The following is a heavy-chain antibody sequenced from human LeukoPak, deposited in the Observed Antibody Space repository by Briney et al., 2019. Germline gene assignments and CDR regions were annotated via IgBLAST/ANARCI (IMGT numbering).Heavy chain of an antibody. D-gene: IGHD4-17*01. Sequence: GGSLRLSCAASGFTFSSYSMNWVRQAPGKGLEWVSSTSSSSSYIYYADSVKVRFTISRDNAKNSLYLQMNSLRAEDTAVYYCARDTTVTQNFDYWGQGTLVTVSS. CDR3: ARDTTVTQNFDY. CDR2: TSSSSSYI. V-gene: IGHV3-21*01. CDR1: GFTFSSYS. J-gene: IGHJ4*02.